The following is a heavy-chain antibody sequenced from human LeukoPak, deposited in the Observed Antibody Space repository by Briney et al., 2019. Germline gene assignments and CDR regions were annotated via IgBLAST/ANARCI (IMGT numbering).Heavy chain of an antibody. CDR2: INPSGGST. D-gene: IGHD2-21*02. CDR1: GYTFTSYY. V-gene: IGHV1-46*01. CDR3: ARGGGDCGGDCYSFFVAGDAFDI. J-gene: IGHJ3*02. Sequence: ASVKVSCKASGYTFTSYYMHWVRQAPGQGLEWMGIINPSGGSTSYAQKFQGRVTITADKSTSTAYMELSSLRSEDTAVYYCARGGGDCGGDCYSFFVAGDAFDIWGQGTMVTVSS.